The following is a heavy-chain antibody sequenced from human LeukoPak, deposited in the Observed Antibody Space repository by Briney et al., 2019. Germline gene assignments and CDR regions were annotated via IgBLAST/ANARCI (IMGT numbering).Heavy chain of an antibody. CDR3: ARSGMVATGYYFDY. CDR1: GFTVSSNY. V-gene: IGHV3-66*01. Sequence: GGSLRLSCAASGFTVSSNYMSWVRQAPGKGLECGSVIYSGGSTYYADSVKGRFTISRDNSKNTLYLQMNSLRDEDTAVYYCARSGMVATGYYFDYWGQGTLVTVSS. D-gene: IGHD5-12*01. CDR2: IYSGGST. J-gene: IGHJ4*02.